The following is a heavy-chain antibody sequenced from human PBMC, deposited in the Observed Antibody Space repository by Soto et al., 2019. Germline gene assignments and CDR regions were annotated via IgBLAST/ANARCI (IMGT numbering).Heavy chain of an antibody. CDR3: VTVIHYVTPAPLNV. CDR1: GYIFVNYG. Sequence: QVQLVQSGDEVKKPGASVKVSCKASGYIFVNYGIAWVRQAPRQGLEWMGWISPYTGNTHSASKVQGRLTMTTDTSTSTAYMDLRSLTSDDRAVYYSVTVIHYVTPAPLNVWGLGTTVTVSS. CDR2: ISPYTGNT. J-gene: IGHJ6*02. V-gene: IGHV1-18*01. D-gene: IGHD2-21*01.